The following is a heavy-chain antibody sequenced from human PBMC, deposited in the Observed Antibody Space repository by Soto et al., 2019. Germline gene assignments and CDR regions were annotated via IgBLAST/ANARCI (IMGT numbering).Heavy chain of an antibody. V-gene: IGHV4-39*01. CDR2: IYYSGST. Sequence: PSETLSLTCTVSGGSISSSSYYWGWIRQPPGKGLEWIGSIYYSGSTYYNPSLKSRVTISVDTSKNQFSLKLSSVTAADTAVYYCASVVYQWPHYYFYYWGQGTLLTVSS. CDR1: GGSISSSSYY. D-gene: IGHD6-19*01. CDR3: ASVVYQWPHYYFYY. J-gene: IGHJ4*02.